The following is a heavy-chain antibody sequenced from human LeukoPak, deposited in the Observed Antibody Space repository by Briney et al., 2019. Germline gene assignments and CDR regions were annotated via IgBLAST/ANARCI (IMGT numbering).Heavy chain of an antibody. CDR2: INPNSGGT. D-gene: IGHD2-15*01. J-gene: IGHJ4*02. CDR3: ARDSRRYCSGGSCSADFDY. Sequence: ASVKVSCEASGYSFTGYYMHWVRQAPGQGLEWMGWINPNSGGTNYAQKFQGRVTMTRDTSISTAYMELSRLRSDDTAVYYCARDSRRYCSGGSCSADFDYWGQGTLVTVSS. CDR1: GYSFTGYY. V-gene: IGHV1-2*02.